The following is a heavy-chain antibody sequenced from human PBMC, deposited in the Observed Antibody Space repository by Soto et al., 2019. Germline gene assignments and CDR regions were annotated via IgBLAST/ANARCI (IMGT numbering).Heavy chain of an antibody. CDR1: GYTFTSYG. D-gene: IGHD3-10*01. Sequence: ASVKVSCKASGYTFTSYGISWVRQAPGQGLEWMGWISAYNGNTNYAQKLQGRVTMTTDTSTSTAYMELRSLRSDDTAVYYCARVLTPHYYGSGSPDYWGQGTLVTSPQ. CDR3: ARVLTPHYYGSGSPDY. CDR2: ISAYNGNT. V-gene: IGHV1-18*04. J-gene: IGHJ4*02.